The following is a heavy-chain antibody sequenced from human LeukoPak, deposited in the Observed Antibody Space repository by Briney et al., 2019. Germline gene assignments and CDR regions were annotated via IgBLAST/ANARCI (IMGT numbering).Heavy chain of an antibody. CDR2: IDPSDSYT. CDR3: ARWGITMVRGDDYNWFDP. CDR1: GYSSTSYW. J-gene: IGHJ5*02. D-gene: IGHD3-10*01. Sequence: GESLKISCKGSGYSSTSYWISWVRQMPGKGLEWMGRIDPSDSYTNYSPSFQGHVTISADKSISTAYLQWSSLKASDTAMYYCARWGITMVRGDDYNWFDPWGQGTLVTVSS. V-gene: IGHV5-10-1*01.